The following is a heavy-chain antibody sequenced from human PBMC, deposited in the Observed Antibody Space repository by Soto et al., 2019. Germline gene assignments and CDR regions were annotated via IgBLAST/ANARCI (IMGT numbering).Heavy chain of an antibody. V-gene: IGHV3-23*01. CDR1: GFTFSSYA. D-gene: IGHD6-19*01. CDR3: AKGNRQWLGGDYFDY. CDR2: ISGSGGST. Sequence: GGSLRLSCAASGFTFSSYAMSWVRQAPGKGLEWVSAISGSGGSTYYADSVKGRFTISRDSSKNTLYLQMNSLRAEDTAVYYCAKGNRQWLGGDYFDYWGQGTLVTVSS. J-gene: IGHJ4*02.